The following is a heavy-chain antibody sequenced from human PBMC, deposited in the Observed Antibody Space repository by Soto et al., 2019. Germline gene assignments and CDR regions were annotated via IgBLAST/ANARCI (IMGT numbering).Heavy chain of an antibody. V-gene: IGHV4-39*01. Sequence: QLQLQESGPGLVKPSETLCLSCSVSGGSIDRSNYYWDWIRQPPGKGLEWIGTTYYNGNAYYNPSLKSRVTMSVDTSKNQFSLKLISVTAADTAVYYCTRHFVAVVIKGWGYWGQGTLVSVSS. CDR2: TYYNGNA. J-gene: IGHJ4*02. CDR1: GGSIDRSNYY. D-gene: IGHD3-22*01. CDR3: TRHFVAVVIKGWGY.